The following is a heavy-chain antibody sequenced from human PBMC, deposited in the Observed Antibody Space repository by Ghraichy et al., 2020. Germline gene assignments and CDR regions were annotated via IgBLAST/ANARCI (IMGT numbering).Heavy chain of an antibody. CDR1: GFTFSSHD. J-gene: IGHJ4*02. CDR3: ASLEWGPNY. V-gene: IGHV3-48*01. D-gene: IGHD3-3*01. Sequence: GGSLRLSFAASGFTFSSHDMNWVRQAPGKGLEWVSYISASSSSIYYADSVEGRFTISRDNANNLMYLQMNTLRAEDTAVYYCASLEWGPNYWGQGTLVTVSS. CDR2: ISASSSSI.